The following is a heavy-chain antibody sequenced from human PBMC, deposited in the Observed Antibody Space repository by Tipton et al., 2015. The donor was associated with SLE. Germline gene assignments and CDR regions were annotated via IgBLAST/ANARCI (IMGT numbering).Heavy chain of an antibody. CDR2: IYHSGST. Sequence: TLSLTCTVSGYSTSSGYYWGWIRQPPGKGLEWIGNIYHSGSTYYNPSLKSRVTISVDTSKNQFSLKLNSVTAADTAVYYCARPLIGGSSGFFESWGQGTLVTVSS. D-gene: IGHD2-15*01. CDR1: GYSTSSGYY. V-gene: IGHV4-38-2*02. J-gene: IGHJ4*02. CDR3: ARPLIGGSSGFFES.